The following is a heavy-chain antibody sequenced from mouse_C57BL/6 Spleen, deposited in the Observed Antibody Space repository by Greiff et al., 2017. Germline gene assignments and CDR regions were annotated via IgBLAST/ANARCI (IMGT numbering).Heavy chain of an antibody. V-gene: IGHV14-4*01. D-gene: IGHD1-1*01. J-gene: IGHJ2*01. CDR3: TLYYYGSSYDY. CDR1: GFNIKDDY. CDR2: IDPENGDT. Sequence: EVQLQQSGAELVRPGASVKLSCTASGFNIKDDYMHWVKQRPEQGLEWIGWIDPENGDTEYASKFQGKATITADTCSNTAYLQLRSLTSEDTAVYYCTLYYYGSSYDYWGQGTTLTVSS.